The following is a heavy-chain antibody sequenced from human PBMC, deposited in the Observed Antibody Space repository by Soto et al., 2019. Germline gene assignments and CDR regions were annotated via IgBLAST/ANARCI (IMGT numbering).Heavy chain of an antibody. D-gene: IGHD6-13*01. CDR1: GFNFSSYT. CDR3: ARETGYSSTWTNWFDP. CDR2: ISSSASYT. V-gene: IGHV3-21*01. Sequence: GGSLRLSCASSGFNFSSYTMNWLRQAPGKGLEWVSSISSSASYTYSADSVKGRFTISRDNAHNSLYLQMSSLRAEDTAIYFCARETGYSSTWTNWFDPWGQGILVTV. J-gene: IGHJ5*02.